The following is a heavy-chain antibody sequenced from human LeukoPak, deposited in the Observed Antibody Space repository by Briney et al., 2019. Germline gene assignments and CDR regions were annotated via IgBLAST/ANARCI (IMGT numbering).Heavy chain of an antibody. CDR3: ARSRDGYNYFDY. CDR1: GGSISSGDYH. CDR2: IYYSGST. V-gene: IGHV4-31*03. J-gene: IGHJ4*02. Sequence: SQTLSLTCTVSGGSISSGDYHWNWIRQHPGKGLEWIGYIYYSGSTNYNPSLKSRVTISVDMSKNQFSLKLSSLTAADTAAYYCARSRDGYNYFDYWGQGTLVTVSS. D-gene: IGHD5-24*01.